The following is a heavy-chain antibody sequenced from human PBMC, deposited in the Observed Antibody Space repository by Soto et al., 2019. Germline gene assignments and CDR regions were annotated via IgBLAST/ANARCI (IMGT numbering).Heavy chain of an antibody. CDR3: ARARNFLTGYCGTDCYPLDV. J-gene: IGHJ6*02. Sequence: SETLSLTCTVSGDSNSSYYWSWIRQPPGKGLEWIGYISYSGSTNYNPSLKSRVTISVHTSKNQFSLTLNSVTAADTAVYYCARARNFLTGYCGTDCYPLDVWGQGTTVTVSS. CDR1: GDSNSSYY. CDR2: ISYSGST. D-gene: IGHD2-21*02. V-gene: IGHV4-59*01.